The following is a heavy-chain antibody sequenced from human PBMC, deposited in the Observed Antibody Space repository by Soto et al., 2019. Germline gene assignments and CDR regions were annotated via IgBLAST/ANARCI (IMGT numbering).Heavy chain of an antibody. V-gene: IGHV3-23*01. Sequence: EVQLLESGGGLVQPGGSLRLSCAASGFTFSSYAMSWVRQAPGKGLEWVSAISGSGGSTYYADSVKGRFTISRDNSKNTPDLQMNSLRAEDTAVYYGARRSSGWYFDYWGSGTLVTVSS. CDR3: ARRSSGWYFDY. J-gene: IGHJ4*02. D-gene: IGHD6-19*01. CDR1: GFTFSSYA. CDR2: ISGSGGST.